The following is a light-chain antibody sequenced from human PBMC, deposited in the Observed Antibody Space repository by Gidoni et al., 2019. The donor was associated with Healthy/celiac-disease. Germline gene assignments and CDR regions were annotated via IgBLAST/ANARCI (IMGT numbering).Light chain of an antibody. CDR3: QQYNSWPLT. V-gene: IGKV3-15*01. CDR1: QSVSSN. CDR2: GAS. J-gene: IGKJ4*01. Sequence: EIVMTQSPATLSVSPGERATLSCRASQSVSSNLAWYQQKPGQAPRLLIYGASSRATGIPARFSGRGSGTEFTLTISSLQSEDFAVYYCQQYNSWPLTFGGGTKVEIK.